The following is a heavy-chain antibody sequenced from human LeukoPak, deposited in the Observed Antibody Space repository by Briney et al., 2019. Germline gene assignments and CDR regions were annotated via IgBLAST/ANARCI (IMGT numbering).Heavy chain of an antibody. CDR3: ARGDILSTSWDY. J-gene: IGHJ4*02. Sequence: GGSLRLSCAASGFTFSDYYMTWVRQAPGKGLEWVSYISSSGSTIEYADSVKGRFTISRDNAKNSLYLQMNSLRGEDTAVYYCARGDILSTSWDYWGQGTLVTVSS. D-gene: IGHD5/OR15-5a*01. V-gene: IGHV3-11*01. CDR2: ISSSGSTI. CDR1: GFTFSDYY.